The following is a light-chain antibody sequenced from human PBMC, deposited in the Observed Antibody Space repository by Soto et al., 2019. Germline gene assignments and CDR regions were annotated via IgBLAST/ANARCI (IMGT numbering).Light chain of an antibody. V-gene: IGKV4-1*01. J-gene: IGKJ1*01. CDR2: WAS. CDR1: QSVLFSSNNKNY. Sequence: DIVMTQPADSLGVSLGERATINCKSSQSVLFSSNNKNYLAWFQQKPGQPPKLLIYWASTRESGVPDRFTGSGSGTDFTLTISSLQAEDAAVYYCQQYYGTPRTFGQGTKVDIK. CDR3: QQYYGTPRT.